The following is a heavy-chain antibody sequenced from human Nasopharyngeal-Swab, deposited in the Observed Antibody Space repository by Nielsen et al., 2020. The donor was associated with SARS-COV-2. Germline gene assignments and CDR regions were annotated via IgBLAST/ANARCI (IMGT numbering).Heavy chain of an antibody. Sequence: ASVKVSCKASGYTFTSNAMHWVRQAPGQRLEWMGWINAGNGNTKYSQKFQGRDTITRDTSASTAYMELSSLRSEDTAVYYCARDTMGVLLWFGETGGHAPLYDPWGQGTLVTVSS. CDR2: INAGNGNT. V-gene: IGHV1-3*01. D-gene: IGHD3-10*01. J-gene: IGHJ5*02. CDR1: GYTFTSNA. CDR3: ARDTMGVLLWFGETGGHAPLYDP.